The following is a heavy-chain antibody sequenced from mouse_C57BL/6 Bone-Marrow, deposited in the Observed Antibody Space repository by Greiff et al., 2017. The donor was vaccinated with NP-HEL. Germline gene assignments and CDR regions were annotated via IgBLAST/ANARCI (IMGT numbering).Heavy chain of an antibody. V-gene: IGHV1-69*01. CDR2: IDPSDSYT. CDR1: GYTFTSYW. CDR3: ARRSGYSYFDY. D-gene: IGHD3-2*02. Sequence: QVQLQQPGAELVMPGASVKLSCKASGYTFTSYWMHWVKQRPGQGLEWIGEIDPSDSYTNYNQKFKGKSTLTVDKSSSTAYMQLSSLTSEDSAVYYCARRSGYSYFDYWGQGTTLTVSS. J-gene: IGHJ2*01.